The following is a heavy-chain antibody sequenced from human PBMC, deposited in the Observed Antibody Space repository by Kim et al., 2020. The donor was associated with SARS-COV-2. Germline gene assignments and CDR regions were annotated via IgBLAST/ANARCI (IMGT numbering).Heavy chain of an antibody. J-gene: IGHJ3*02. Sequence: SETLSLTCAVSGGSISTTNWWSWVRQSPTLRLERIGVIYHTGKTYYNTSLNSRVTISLDKSKSQFSLQVTSVTAGDTAVYYCARRRYYDGLVNCYAFDI. CDR2: IYHTGKT. D-gene: IGHD3-22*01. CDR3: ARRRYYDGLVNCYAFDI. V-gene: IGHV4-4*02. CDR1: GGSISTTNW.